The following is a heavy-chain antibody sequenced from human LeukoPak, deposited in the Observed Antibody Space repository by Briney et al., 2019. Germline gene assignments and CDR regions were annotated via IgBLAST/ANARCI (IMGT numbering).Heavy chain of an antibody. V-gene: IGHV1-69*05. Sequence: ASVKVSCKASGGTFSSYAISWVRQAPGQGLEWMGRIIPIFGTANYAQKFQGRVTITTDESTSTAYMELSRLRSDDTAVYYCARRQQQSEFDYWGQGTLVTVSS. J-gene: IGHJ4*02. CDR3: ARRQQQSEFDY. D-gene: IGHD6-13*01. CDR1: GGTFSSYA. CDR2: IIPIFGTA.